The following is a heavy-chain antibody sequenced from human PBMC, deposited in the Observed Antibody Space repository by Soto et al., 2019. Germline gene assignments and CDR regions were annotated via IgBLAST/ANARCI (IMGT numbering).Heavy chain of an antibody. D-gene: IGHD6-6*01. CDR1: GFTFSSYS. V-gene: IGHV3-48*02. Sequence: TGGSLRLSCAASGFTFSSYSMNWVRQAPGKGLEWVSYISSSSSTIYYADSVKGRFTISRDNAKNSLYLQMNSLRDEDTAVYYCASPPVGAVYSSSSGYYYGMDVWGQGTTVTVSS. CDR2: ISSSSSTI. CDR3: ASPPVGAVYSSSSGYYYGMDV. J-gene: IGHJ6*02.